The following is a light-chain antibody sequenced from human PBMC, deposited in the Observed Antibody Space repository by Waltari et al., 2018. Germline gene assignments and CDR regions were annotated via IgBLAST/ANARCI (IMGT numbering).Light chain of an antibody. CDR2: AAS. Sequence: DIQMTQSPSSLSASVGDRVTITCRESQSISSYLNWYQQKPGKAPKLLIYAASSLQSGVPSRFSGSGSETDFTLTISSLQPEDFATYYCQQSYSTPRTFGPGTKVDIK. J-gene: IGKJ3*01. CDR1: QSISSY. V-gene: IGKV1-39*01. CDR3: QQSYSTPRT.